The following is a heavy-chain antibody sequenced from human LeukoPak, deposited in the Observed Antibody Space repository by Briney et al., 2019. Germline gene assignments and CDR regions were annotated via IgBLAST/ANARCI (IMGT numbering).Heavy chain of an antibody. J-gene: IGHJ4*02. CDR2: ISRSGTTI. CDR1: GFIFSTYA. Sequence: GGSLRLSCAASGFIFSTYAMNWVRQAPGKGLEWVSYISRSGTTIHSADSVKGRFTISRDNAKNSLYLKMNSLRAEDTAVYYCATEGEGWLQPYWGQGTLVTVSS. D-gene: IGHD5-24*01. CDR3: ATEGEGWLQPY. V-gene: IGHV3-48*01.